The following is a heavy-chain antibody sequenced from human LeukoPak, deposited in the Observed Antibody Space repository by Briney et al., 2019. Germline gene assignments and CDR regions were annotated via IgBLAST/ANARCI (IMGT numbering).Heavy chain of an antibody. CDR2: INHSGST. D-gene: IGHD6-13*01. CDR3: AGDDSYGIAGFDY. J-gene: IGHJ4*02. CDR1: GGSFSGYY. Sequence: SETLSLTCAVYGGSFSGYYWSWIRQPPGKGLEWIGEINHSGSTNYNPSLKSRVTISVDTSKNQFSLKLSSVTAADTAVYYCAGDDSYGIAGFDYWGQGTLVTVSS. V-gene: IGHV4-34*01.